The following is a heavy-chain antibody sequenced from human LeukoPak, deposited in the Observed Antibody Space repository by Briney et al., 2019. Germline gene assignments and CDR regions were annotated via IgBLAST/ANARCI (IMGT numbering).Heavy chain of an antibody. Sequence: GGSRRLSCAASGFTFSSYWMHGFRQAPGKGLVWVSRINSVGSSTSYADSVKGRFTISRDNARNTLYLQMNSLRAEDTAVYYCAKDLDRGGFPLYYYYGMDVWGQGTTVTVSS. CDR1: GFTFSSYW. CDR3: AKDLDRGGFPLYYYYGMDV. CDR2: INSVGSST. D-gene: IGHD3-10*01. J-gene: IGHJ6*02. V-gene: IGHV3-74*01.